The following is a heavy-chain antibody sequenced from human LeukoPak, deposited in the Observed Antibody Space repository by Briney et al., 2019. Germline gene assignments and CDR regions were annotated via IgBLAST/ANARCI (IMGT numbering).Heavy chain of an antibody. Sequence: PSQTLSLTCTVSGSSISSGGYYWSWIRQHPGKGLEWIGYIYYSGSTYYNPSLKSRVTISVDTSKNQFSLKLSSVTAADTAVYYCAREEDYYDSSGYYDYWGQGTLVTVSS. J-gene: IGHJ4*02. D-gene: IGHD3-22*01. CDR2: IYYSGST. CDR1: GSSISSGGYY. V-gene: IGHV4-31*03. CDR3: AREEDYYDSSGYYDY.